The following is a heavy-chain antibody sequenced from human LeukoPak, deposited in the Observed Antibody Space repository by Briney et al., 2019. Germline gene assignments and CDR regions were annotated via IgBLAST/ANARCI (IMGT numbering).Heavy chain of an antibody. Sequence: GGSLRLSCAASGFTFSNYGMNWVRQAPGKGLEWVSYISSSSDAIYYADSVKGRFTISRDNAKNSLYLEMNSLRDEDTAVYYCARKTDHRAGGDYWGQGTLVTVSS. CDR1: GFTFSNYG. V-gene: IGHV3-48*02. D-gene: IGHD3-16*01. J-gene: IGHJ4*02. CDR2: ISSSSDAI. CDR3: ARKTDHRAGGDY.